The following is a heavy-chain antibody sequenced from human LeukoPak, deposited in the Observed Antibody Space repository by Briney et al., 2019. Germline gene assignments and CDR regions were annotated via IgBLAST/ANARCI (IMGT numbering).Heavy chain of an antibody. V-gene: IGHV1-8*01. CDR3: ARDYGSGSYGGYYYYGMDV. CDR2: VNPNSGNT. CDR1: GYTFTSYD. Sequence: ASVKVSCKASGYTFTSYDINWVRQATGQGLEWMGWVNPNSGNTGYAQKFQGRVTMTRNTSISTAYMELSSLRSEDTAVYYCARDYGSGSYGGYYYYGMDVWGQGTTVTVSS. J-gene: IGHJ6*02. D-gene: IGHD3-10*01.